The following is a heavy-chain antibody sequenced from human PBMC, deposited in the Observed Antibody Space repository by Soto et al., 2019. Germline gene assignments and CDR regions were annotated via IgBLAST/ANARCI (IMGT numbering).Heavy chain of an antibody. CDR2: ISYDGTNK. Sequence: QVQLVESGGGVVQPGRSLRLSCAASGFTFSTYGMHWVRQAPGKGLEWVAVISYDGTNKYYADSVKGRFTISRDNSKNTMYLQMNSLRVEDTAVYYCAKWDCSSTSCYRFSFDYWGQGTLVTVSS. D-gene: IGHD2-2*01. CDR1: GFTFSTYG. V-gene: IGHV3-30*18. CDR3: AKWDCSSTSCYRFSFDY. J-gene: IGHJ4*02.